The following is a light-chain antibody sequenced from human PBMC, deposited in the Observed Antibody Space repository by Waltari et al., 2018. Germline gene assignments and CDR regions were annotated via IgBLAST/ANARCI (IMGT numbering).Light chain of an antibody. CDR3: QHYGT. Sequence: DIQMTQSPSSLSASIGDRVTITSQASQDIYTYLNWYQQKPGKAPRLLIYDASTVETVVPSRFSGRDSGTGFTFTISSVQPEVIAIYYCQHYGTFGQGTKLEIK. CDR2: DAS. V-gene: IGKV1-33*01. J-gene: IGKJ2*02. CDR1: QDIYTY.